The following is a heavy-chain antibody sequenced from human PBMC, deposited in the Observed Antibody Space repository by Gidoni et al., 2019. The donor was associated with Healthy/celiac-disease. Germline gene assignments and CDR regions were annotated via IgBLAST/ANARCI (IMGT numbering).Heavy chain of an antibody. CDR1: GGSFSGYY. Sequence: QVQLQQWGAELSKPSETLSLTCAVYGGSFSGYYWSWIRQPPGKGLEWIGEINHSGSTNYNPSLKSRVTISVDTSKNQFSLKLSSVTAADTAVYYCARGDFWSGYYPDYWGQGTLVTVSS. CDR3: ARGDFWSGYYPDY. CDR2: INHSGST. J-gene: IGHJ4*02. V-gene: IGHV4-34*01. D-gene: IGHD3-3*01.